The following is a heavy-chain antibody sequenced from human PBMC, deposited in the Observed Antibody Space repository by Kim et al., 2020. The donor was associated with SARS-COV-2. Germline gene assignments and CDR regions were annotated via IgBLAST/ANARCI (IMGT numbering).Heavy chain of an antibody. CDR3: ARGRGSYGSGWDYYYYMDV. J-gene: IGHJ6*03. V-gene: IGHV4-34*01. Sequence: RVTISVDTSKNQFSLKLSSVTAADTAVYYCARGRGSYGSGWDYYYYMDVWGKGTTVTVSS. D-gene: IGHD6-19*01.